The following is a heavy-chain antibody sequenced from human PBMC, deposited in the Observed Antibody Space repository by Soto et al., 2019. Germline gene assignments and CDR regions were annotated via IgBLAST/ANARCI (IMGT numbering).Heavy chain of an antibody. D-gene: IGHD3-10*01. CDR2: IGTADDP. CDR1: GFTFSNYD. V-gene: IGHV3-13*05. J-gene: IGHJ4*02. Sequence: EVQLVESGGGLVQPGESLRLSCAASGFTFSNYDMHWVRQATGKGLEWVSAIGTADDPHYPGSVKGRFAISRENAKNSLYLQMNSLRDGDTAVYYCARVRSGSYIFDYWGQGTLVTVSS. CDR3: ARVRSGSYIFDY.